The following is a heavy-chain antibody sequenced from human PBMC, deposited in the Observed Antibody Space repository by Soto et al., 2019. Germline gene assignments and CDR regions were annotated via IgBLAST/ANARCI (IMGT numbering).Heavy chain of an antibody. CDR1: GYTFTSYG. CDR2: ISAYNGNT. D-gene: IGHD3-22*01. J-gene: IGHJ4*02. Sequence: ASVKVSCKASGYTFTSYGISWVRQAPGQGLEWMGWISAYNGNTNYAQKLQGRVTMTTDTSTSTAYMELRSLRSDDTAVYYCARDHPDYYDSSGSLDYWGQGTLVTVSS. CDR3: ARDHPDYYDSSGSLDY. V-gene: IGHV1-18*01.